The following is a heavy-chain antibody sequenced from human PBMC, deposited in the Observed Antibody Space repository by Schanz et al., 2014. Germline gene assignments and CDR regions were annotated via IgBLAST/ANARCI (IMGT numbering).Heavy chain of an antibody. CDR3: AASSGWHPSTDY. CDR1: GFAFSSYG. D-gene: IGHD6-19*01. Sequence: EVQLLESGGGLVQPGGSLRLSCLASGFAFSSYGMNWLRQARGKGLEWVSAMNESHSTIYYADSVRGRFTISRDNAENTLFLQMNSLRAEDTAVYYCAASSGWHPSTDYWGQGTLVTVSS. CDR2: MNESHSTI. J-gene: IGHJ4*02. V-gene: IGHV3-23*01.